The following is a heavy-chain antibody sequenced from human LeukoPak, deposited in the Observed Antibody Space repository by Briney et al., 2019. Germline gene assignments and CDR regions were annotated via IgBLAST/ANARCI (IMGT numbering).Heavy chain of an antibody. CDR3: ARPVEIAVAGPIDH. CDR2: IYYSGST. Sequence: PSETLSLTCTVSGGSISSSRDYWGWIRQPPGKGLEWIGTIYYSGSTYYNPSLKRRVTISVDTSKNQFSLKLSSVTAADTAVYYCARPVEIAVAGPIDHWGQGTLVTVYS. J-gene: IGHJ4*02. V-gene: IGHV4-39*01. D-gene: IGHD6-19*01. CDR1: GGSISSSRDY.